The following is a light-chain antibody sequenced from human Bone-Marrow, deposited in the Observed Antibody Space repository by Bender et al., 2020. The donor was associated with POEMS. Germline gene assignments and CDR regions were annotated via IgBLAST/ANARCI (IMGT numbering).Light chain of an antibody. CDR2: EVS. CDR1: SSDVGSYGL. V-gene: IGLV2-23*02. CDR3: SSWDDSLSGWV. Sequence: QSALTQPASVSGSPGQSITVSCTGGSSDVGSYGLVSWYQQHPGKAPKLLIYEVSQRPSGVSNRFSGSKSGTSASLAISDIQSEDEGDYYCSSWDDSLSGWVFGGGTKLTVL. J-gene: IGLJ3*02.